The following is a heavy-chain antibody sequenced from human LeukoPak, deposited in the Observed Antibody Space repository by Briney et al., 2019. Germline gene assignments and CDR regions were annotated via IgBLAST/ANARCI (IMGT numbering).Heavy chain of an antibody. J-gene: IGHJ4*02. D-gene: IGHD2-21*02. CDR3: AKFCGGDCPFDY. CDR2: ISGSGGST. CDR1: GFTFSSYA. Sequence: GXXLRLSXAASGFTFSSYAMSWVRQAPGKGLEWVSAISGSGGSTDYADSVKGRFTISRDNSKNTLYLQMNSLRAEDTAVYYCAKFCGGDCPFDYWGQGTLVTVSS. V-gene: IGHV3-23*01.